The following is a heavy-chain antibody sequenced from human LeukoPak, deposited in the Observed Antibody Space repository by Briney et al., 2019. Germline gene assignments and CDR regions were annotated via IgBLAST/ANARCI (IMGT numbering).Heavy chain of an antibody. Sequence: ASVKVSCKASGYTVTSYYMHWVRQAPGQGLGWMGIINPSGGSTSYAQKLQGRVTMTRDMSTSTVYMELSSLRSEDTAVYYCARDAIALTDYYDSSGYYLYYFDYWGQGTLVTVSS. CDR1: GYTVTSYY. D-gene: IGHD3-22*01. CDR2: INPSGGST. V-gene: IGHV1-46*01. CDR3: ARDAIALTDYYDSSGYYLYYFDY. J-gene: IGHJ4*02.